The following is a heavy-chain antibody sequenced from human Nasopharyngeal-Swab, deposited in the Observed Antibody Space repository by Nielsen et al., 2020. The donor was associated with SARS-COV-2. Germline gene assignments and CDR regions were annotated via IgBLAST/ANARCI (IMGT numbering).Heavy chain of an antibody. CDR1: GFTFSSYS. J-gene: IGHJ4*02. CDR2: ISSSSSYI. CDR3: ARVVGAIKSFYF. V-gene: IGHV3-21*01. Sequence: GESLKISCAASGFTFSSYSMNWVRQAPGKGLEWVSSISSSSSYIYYADSVKGRFTISRDNAKNSLYLQMNSLRAEDTAVYYCARVVGAIKSFYFWGQGTLVTVAS. D-gene: IGHD1-26*01.